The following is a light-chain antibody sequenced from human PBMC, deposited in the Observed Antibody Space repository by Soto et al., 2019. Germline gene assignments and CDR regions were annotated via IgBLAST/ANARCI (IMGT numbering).Light chain of an antibody. Sequence: EVVVTQSPGTLSLSPGERATLSCRDSQSVSKNYFAWYQQKPGQAPRLLIFGSSDRATGIPDMFSGSGSGTDLTLTISRLEPEDFAVYYCQQYGGSPPYTFGQGTKLEIK. V-gene: IGKV3-20*01. J-gene: IGKJ2*01. CDR3: QQYGGSPPYT. CDR2: GSS. CDR1: QSVSKNY.